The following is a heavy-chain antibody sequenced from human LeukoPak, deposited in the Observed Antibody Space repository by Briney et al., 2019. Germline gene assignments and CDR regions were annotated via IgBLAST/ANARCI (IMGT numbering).Heavy chain of an antibody. J-gene: IGHJ3*01. D-gene: IGHD6-6*01. CDR1: GFTFSGFW. Sequence: GGSLRLSCAVSGFTFSGFWMSWSRQARGKGLEWVASINSDGSEGYYADVVKGRFTISRDNAKNSLYLQINSLRAEDTAVYYCARSSYSSSSSVWGQGTMVTVSS. V-gene: IGHV3-7*03. CDR2: INSDGSEG. CDR3: ARSSYSSSSSV.